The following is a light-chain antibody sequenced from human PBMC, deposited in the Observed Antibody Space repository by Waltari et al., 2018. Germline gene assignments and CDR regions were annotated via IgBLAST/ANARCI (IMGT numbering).Light chain of an antibody. J-gene: IGKJ2*01. CDR1: QTVRSY. Sequence: EIVLTQSPATLSLSPGERATLSCRASQTVRSYLAWYPQKPGQAPGLLIFDASSRATGIPAKFSGSGAGTDFTLTVSSLEPEDFAGYYCQQRSNWPYTFGQGTRVEIK. CDR3: QQRSNWPYT. V-gene: IGKV3-11*01. CDR2: DAS.